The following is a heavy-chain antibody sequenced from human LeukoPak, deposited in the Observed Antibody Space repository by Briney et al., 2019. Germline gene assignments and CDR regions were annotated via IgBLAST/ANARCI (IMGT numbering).Heavy chain of an antibody. J-gene: IGHJ6*03. D-gene: IGHD2-2*01. V-gene: IGHV4-59*01. CDR1: GGSISSYY. Sequence: SETLSLTCTVSGGSISSYYWSWIRQPPGKGLEWIGYIYYSGSTNYNPSLKSRVTISVDTSKNQFSLKLSSVTAADTAVYYCARGIVVVPAAKPPAYYYYMDVWGKGTTVTISS. CDR2: IYYSGST. CDR3: ARGIVVVPAAKPPAYYYYMDV.